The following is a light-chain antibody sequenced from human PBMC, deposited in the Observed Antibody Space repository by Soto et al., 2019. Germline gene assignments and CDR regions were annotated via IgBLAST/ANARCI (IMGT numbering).Light chain of an antibody. CDR2: GAS. V-gene: IGKV3-20*01. CDR3: QQYYSVPFT. Sequence: EIVLTQSPGTLSLSPGERATLSCRASQSVSSSYLAWYQQKPGQAPRLLIFGASSRATGIPDRFSGSGSGTDFTLTISYLQAEDVAVYYCQQYYSVPFTFGPGTKVDIK. CDR1: QSVSSSY. J-gene: IGKJ3*01.